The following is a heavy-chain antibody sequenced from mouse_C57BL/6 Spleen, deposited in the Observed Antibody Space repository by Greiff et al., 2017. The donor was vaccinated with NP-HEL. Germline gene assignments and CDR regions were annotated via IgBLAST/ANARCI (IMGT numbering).Heavy chain of an antibody. CDR3: AKTTTVVATDYAMDY. Sequence: VQLQQSGPGLVQPSQSLSITCTVSGFSLTSYGVHWVRQPPGKGLEWLGVIWSGGSTDYNAAFISRLSISKDNSKSHVFFKMNSLQADDTAIYYCAKTTTVVATDYAMDYWGQGTSVTGSS. CDR2: IWSGGST. J-gene: IGHJ4*01. V-gene: IGHV2-4*01. D-gene: IGHD1-1*01. CDR1: GFSLTSYG.